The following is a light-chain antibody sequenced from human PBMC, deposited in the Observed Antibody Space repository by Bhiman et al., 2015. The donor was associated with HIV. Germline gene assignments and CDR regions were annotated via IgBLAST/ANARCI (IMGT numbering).Light chain of an antibody. CDR2: DVT. CDR1: SSDIGGFNY. V-gene: IGLV2-14*03. Sequence: QSALTQPASVSGSPGQSITISCTGTSSDIGGFNYVSWYQQYPGKAPKLIIYDVTVRPSGVSNRFSGSSSGSTASLTISGLLAEDEADYYRSSYTTSSTWVFGGGTTLTVL. CDR3: SSYTTSSTWV. J-gene: IGLJ3*02.